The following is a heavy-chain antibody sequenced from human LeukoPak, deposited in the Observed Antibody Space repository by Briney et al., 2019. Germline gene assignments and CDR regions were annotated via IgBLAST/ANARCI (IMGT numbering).Heavy chain of an antibody. V-gene: IGHV3-30*02. D-gene: IGHD1-14*01. CDR1: GFTFSSYG. J-gene: IGHJ5*02. Sequence: TGGSLRLSCAASGFTFSSYGMHWVRQAPGKGLECVAFIRYDGSNKYYADSVKGRFTISRDNSKNTLYLQMNSLRAEDTAVYYCAKDTTPPKAGFEPWGQGTLVTVSS. CDR2: IRYDGSNK. CDR3: AKDTTPPKAGFEP.